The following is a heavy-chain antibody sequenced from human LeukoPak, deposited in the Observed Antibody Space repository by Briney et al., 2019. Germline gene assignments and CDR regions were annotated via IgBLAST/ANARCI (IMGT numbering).Heavy chain of an antibody. Sequence: PSETLSLTCAVYGGSFSGYYWSWIRQLPGKGLEWIGYIYYSGNIFYNPSLKSRLTISVDTSKNQFSLKLSSVTAADTAVYYCARSPNVVSSWFDPWGQGTLVTVSS. D-gene: IGHD2-15*01. J-gene: IGHJ5*02. V-gene: IGHV4-31*11. CDR2: IYYSGNI. CDR1: GGSFSGYY. CDR3: ARSPNVVSSWFDP.